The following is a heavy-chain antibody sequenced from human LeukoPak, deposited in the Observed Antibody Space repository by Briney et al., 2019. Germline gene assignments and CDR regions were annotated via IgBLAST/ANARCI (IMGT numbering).Heavy chain of an antibody. CDR3: ARGRGAAGRNWFDP. V-gene: IGHV4-4*07. J-gene: IGHJ5*02. CDR1: GGSISSYY. Sequence: SETQSLTCTVSGGSISSYYWSWIRQPAGKGLEWIGRIYTSGSTNYNPSLKSRVTMSVDTSKNQFSLKLSSVIAADTAVYYCARGRGAAGRNWFDPWGQGTLVTVSS. CDR2: IYTSGST. D-gene: IGHD6-13*01.